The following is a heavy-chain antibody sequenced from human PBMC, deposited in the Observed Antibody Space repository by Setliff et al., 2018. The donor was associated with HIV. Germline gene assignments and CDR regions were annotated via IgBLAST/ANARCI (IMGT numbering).Heavy chain of an antibody. D-gene: IGHD3-10*01. J-gene: IGHJ6*02. V-gene: IGHV3-7*01. Sequence: PGGSLRLSCAASGFTFSRYWMSWVRQAPGKGLEWVANIHQDGSEKCYVDSVKGRFTISRDNAKNSLYLQMNSLRADDTAVYYCARVWDYGSGSYGMDVWGQGTTVTVSS. CDR2: IHQDGSEK. CDR3: ARVWDYGSGSYGMDV. CDR1: GFTFSRYW.